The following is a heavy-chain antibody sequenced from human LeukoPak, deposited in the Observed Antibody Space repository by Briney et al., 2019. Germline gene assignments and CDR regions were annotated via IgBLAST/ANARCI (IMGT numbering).Heavy chain of an antibody. J-gene: IGHJ4*02. CDR1: NYTFTNYG. D-gene: IGHD3-22*01. CDR2: ISAYNGNT. V-gene: IGHV1-18*01. CDR3: AREGGNRYYYDSSGLGFDY. Sequence: ASVKVSCKASNYTFTNYGISWVRQAPGQGLEWMGWISAYNGNTNYAQTLQGRVTMTTDTSTSTAYMELRSLRSDDTAVYYCAREGGNRYYYDSSGLGFDYWGQGTLVTVSS.